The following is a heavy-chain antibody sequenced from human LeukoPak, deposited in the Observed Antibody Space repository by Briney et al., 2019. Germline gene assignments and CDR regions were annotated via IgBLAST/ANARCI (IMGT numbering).Heavy chain of an antibody. J-gene: IGHJ6*02. V-gene: IGHV4-39*07. CDR3: ARDFPMPIVVVIRGDYYGMDV. CDR1: GGSISSSSYY. Sequence: SETLSLTCTVSGGSISSSSYYWGWIRQPPGKGLEWIGSIYYSGSTYYNPSLKSRVTISVDTSKNQFSLKLSSVTAADTAVYYCARDFPMPIVVVIRGDYYGMDVWGQGTTVTVSS. CDR2: IYYSGST. D-gene: IGHD3-22*01.